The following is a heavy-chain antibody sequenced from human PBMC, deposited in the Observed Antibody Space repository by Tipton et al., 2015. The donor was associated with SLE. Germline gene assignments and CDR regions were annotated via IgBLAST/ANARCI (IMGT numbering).Heavy chain of an antibody. Sequence: TLSLTCTVSGASFSSHYWNWIRQTPGKGLEWIGYIHYNRDTNYHPSLKSRVTISVDTSKNQPSLKLTSVTVADTAVYYCARGSVVADDFWGQGTLVTVSS. CDR2: IHYNRDT. CDR1: GASFSSHY. CDR3: ARGSVVADDF. D-gene: IGHD2-15*01. J-gene: IGHJ4*02. V-gene: IGHV4-59*11.